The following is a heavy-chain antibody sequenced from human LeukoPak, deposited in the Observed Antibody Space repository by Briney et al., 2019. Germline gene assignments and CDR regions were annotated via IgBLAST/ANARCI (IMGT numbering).Heavy chain of an antibody. CDR2: ISYDGSSK. Sequence: GGSLRLSCAASRFTFSSYTMHWVRQAPGKGLEWVAIISYDGSSKYYADSVKGRFTLSRDNSKNMLYLQMNSLRADDTAVYYCARESLGGSWFDYWGQGTLVTVSS. D-gene: IGHD6-13*01. CDR1: RFTFSSYT. CDR3: ARESLGGSWFDY. J-gene: IGHJ4*02. V-gene: IGHV3-30*04.